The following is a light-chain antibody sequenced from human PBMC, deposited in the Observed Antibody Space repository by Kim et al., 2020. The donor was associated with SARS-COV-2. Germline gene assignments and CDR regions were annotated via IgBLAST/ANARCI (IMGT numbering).Light chain of an antibody. CDR3: QQYNSYSWT. Sequence: DIQITQSPSTLSASVGDRVTITCRASQSISSWLAWYQQKPGKVPKLLIYKASSLESGVPSRFSGSGSGTEFTLTISSLQPDDFATYYCQQYNSYSWTFGQGTKVDIK. V-gene: IGKV1-5*03. CDR2: KAS. J-gene: IGKJ1*01. CDR1: QSISSW.